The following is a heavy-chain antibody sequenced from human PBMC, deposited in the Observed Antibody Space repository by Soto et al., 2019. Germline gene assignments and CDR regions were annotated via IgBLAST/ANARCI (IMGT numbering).Heavy chain of an antibody. CDR1: GGSISSSSYY. CDR3: ARQLLWFGELPYGLDYYYMDV. D-gene: IGHD3-10*01. Sequence: SETLSLTCTVSGGSISSSSYYWGWIRQPPGKGLEWIGSIYYSGSTYYNPSLKSRVTISVDTSKNQFSLKLSSVTAADTAVYYCARQLLWFGELPYGLDYYYMDVWGKGTTVTVSS. V-gene: IGHV4-39*01. J-gene: IGHJ6*03. CDR2: IYYSGST.